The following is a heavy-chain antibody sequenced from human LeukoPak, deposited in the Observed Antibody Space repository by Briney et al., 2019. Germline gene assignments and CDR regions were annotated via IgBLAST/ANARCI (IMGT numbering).Heavy chain of an antibody. V-gene: IGHV1-8*02. Sequence: GSVKVSCKASGYTFTSYDINWVRQATGQGLEWMGWMNPNSGNTGYAQKFQGRVTMTRNTSISTAYMELSSLRSEDTAVYYCARGPNYYDSSGYYGSRYYYYYMDVWGKGTTVTVSS. CDR2: MNPNSGNT. CDR1: GYTFTSYD. J-gene: IGHJ6*03. D-gene: IGHD3-22*01. CDR3: ARGPNYYDSSGYYGSRYYYYYMDV.